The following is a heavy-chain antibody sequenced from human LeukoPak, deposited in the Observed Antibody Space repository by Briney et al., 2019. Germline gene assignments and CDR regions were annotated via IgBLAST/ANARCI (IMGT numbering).Heavy chain of an antibody. V-gene: IGHV1-18*04. CDR2: ISAYNGNT. CDR3: ARDRGYYGSGSHPSWFDP. Sequence: ASVKVSCKASGYTFTSYGISWVRQAPGQGLEWMGWISAYNGNTNYAQKLQGRVTMTTVTSTSTAYMELRSLRSDDTAVYYCARDRGYYGSGSHPSWFDPRGQGTLVTVSS. D-gene: IGHD3-10*01. CDR1: GYTFTSYG. J-gene: IGHJ5*02.